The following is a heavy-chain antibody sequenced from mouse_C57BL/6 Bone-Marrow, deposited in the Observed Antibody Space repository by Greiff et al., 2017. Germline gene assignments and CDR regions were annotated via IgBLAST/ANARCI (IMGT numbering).Heavy chain of an antibody. CDR3: TTLFRLFAY. CDR1: GFNIKDDY. J-gene: IGHJ3*01. V-gene: IGHV14-4*01. Sequence: EVQLQQSGAELVRPGASVKLSCTASGFNIKDDYMHWVKQRPEQGLEWIGWIDPENGDTEYASKFQGKATITADTSSNTAYLQLSSLTSEDTAVYYCTTLFRLFAYWGQGTLVTVSA. CDR2: IDPENGDT.